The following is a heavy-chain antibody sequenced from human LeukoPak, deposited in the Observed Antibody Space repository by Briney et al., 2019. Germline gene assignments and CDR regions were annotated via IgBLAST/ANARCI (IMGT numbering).Heavy chain of an antibody. D-gene: IGHD3-10*01. J-gene: IGHJ6*02. CDR3: AREVANVLLWFGEARYYGMDV. CDR1: GYTFTGYY. CDR2: INPNSGGT. V-gene: IGHV1-2*02. Sequence: ASVKVSCKASGYTFTGYYMHWVRQAPGQGLEWMGWINPNSGGTNYAQKFQGRVTMTRDTSISTAYMELSRLRSDDTAVYYCAREVANVLLWFGEARYYGMDVWGQGTTVTVSS.